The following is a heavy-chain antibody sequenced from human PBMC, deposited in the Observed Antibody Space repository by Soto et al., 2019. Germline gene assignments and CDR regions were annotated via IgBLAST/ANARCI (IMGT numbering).Heavy chain of an antibody. CDR3: VKGNQLLRYYFEY. J-gene: IGHJ4*02. D-gene: IGHD1-26*01. V-gene: IGHV3-64D*06. Sequence: SLRLSCSASGFTFSNCAMHWVRQAPGKGLEYVSGITSEGDRTYHAGSVKDRFTISRDNSKNMLYLQMSSLRVDDTAMYYCVKGNQLLRYYFEYWGQG. CDR1: GFTFSNCA. CDR2: ITSEGDRT.